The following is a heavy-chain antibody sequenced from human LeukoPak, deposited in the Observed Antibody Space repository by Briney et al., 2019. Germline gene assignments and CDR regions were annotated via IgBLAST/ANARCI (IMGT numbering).Heavy chain of an antibody. CDR2: MNPNSGNT. J-gene: IGHJ3*02. Sequence: ASVKVSCKASGYTFTSYDINWVRQATGQGLEWMGWMNPNSGNTGYAQKFQGRVTMTRNTSISTAYMELSSLRSEDTTVYYCARTTRSRSAFDIWGQGTMVTVSS. CDR1: GYTFTSYD. CDR3: ARTTRSRSAFDI. D-gene: IGHD4-17*01. V-gene: IGHV1-8*01.